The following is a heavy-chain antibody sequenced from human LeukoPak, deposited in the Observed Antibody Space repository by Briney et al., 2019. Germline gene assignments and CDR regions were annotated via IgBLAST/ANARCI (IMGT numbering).Heavy chain of an antibody. V-gene: IGHV1-69*01. CDR2: IIPIFGTA. J-gene: IGHJ6*04. D-gene: IGHD2-2*01. CDR1: GGTFSSYA. CDR3: AREGRSSTSCYGGYYGMDV. Sequence: ASVKVSCKASGGTFSSYAISWVRQAPGQGLEWMGGIIPIFGTANYAQKFQGRVTITADESTSTAYMELSSLRSEDTAVYYCAREGRSSTSCYGGYYGMDVWGKGTTVTVSS.